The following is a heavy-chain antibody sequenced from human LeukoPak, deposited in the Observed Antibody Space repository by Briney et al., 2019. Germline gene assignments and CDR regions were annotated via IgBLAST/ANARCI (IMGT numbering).Heavy chain of an antibody. CDR3: ARSQSYYDFWSGYYLPGGPNWFDP. J-gene: IGHJ5*02. CDR2: IYYSGST. V-gene: IGHV4-39*07. CDR1: GGSISSSSYY. Sequence: PSETLSLTCTVSGGSISSSSYYWGWIRQPPGKGLEWIGSIYYSGSTYYNPSLKSRVTISVDTSKNQFSLKLSSVTAADTAVYYCARSQSYYDFWSGYYLPGGPNWFDPWGQGTLVTVSS. D-gene: IGHD3-3*01.